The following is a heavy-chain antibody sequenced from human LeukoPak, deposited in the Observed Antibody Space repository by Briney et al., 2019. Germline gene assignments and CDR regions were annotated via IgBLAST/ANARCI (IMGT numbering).Heavy chain of an antibody. Sequence: GGSLRLSCAASGFTLSSYAMSRVHQAPGKGLEWVSAISGSGGSTYYADSVKGRFTISRDNSKNTLYLQMNSLRAEDTAVYYCAKDTSLSHGADYWGQGTLVTVSS. CDR3: AKDTSLSHGADY. J-gene: IGHJ4*02. V-gene: IGHV3-23*01. CDR1: GFTLSSYA. CDR2: ISGSGGST. D-gene: IGHD3-10*01.